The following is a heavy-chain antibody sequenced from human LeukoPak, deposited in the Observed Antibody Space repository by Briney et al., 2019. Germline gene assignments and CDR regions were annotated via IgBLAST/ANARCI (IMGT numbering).Heavy chain of an antibody. J-gene: IGHJ3*02. D-gene: IGHD3-9*01. CDR3: ARDGDSVYYDILTAYYIGAFAI. Sequence: SETLSLTCSVSGGSIISYYWSWIRQPPGKGLEWKGYIYYNGSTNYNPSLKSRVTISIDTSKNQFSLKLSSVTAAETAVSYCARDGDSVYYDILTAYYIGAFAIWGQGTMVTVSS. V-gene: IGHV4-59*01. CDR1: GGSIISYY. CDR2: IYYNGST.